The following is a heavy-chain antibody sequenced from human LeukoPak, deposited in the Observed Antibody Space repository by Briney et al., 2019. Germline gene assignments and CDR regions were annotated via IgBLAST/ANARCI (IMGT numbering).Heavy chain of an antibody. Sequence: ASVKVSCKASGYTFTSYAMNWVRQAPGQGLEWMGWISAYNGNTHYAQKLQGRVTMTTDTSTSTAYMELRSLRSDDTAVYYCARSQSFGSGSEAFDQWGQGTLVTVSS. D-gene: IGHD3-10*01. CDR3: ARSQSFGSGSEAFDQ. CDR2: ISAYNGNT. J-gene: IGHJ4*02. CDR1: GYTFTSYA. V-gene: IGHV1-18*01.